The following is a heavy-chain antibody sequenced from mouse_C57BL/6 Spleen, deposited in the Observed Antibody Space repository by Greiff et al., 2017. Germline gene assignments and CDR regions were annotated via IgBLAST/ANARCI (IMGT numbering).Heavy chain of an antibody. V-gene: IGHV5-16*01. CDR1: GFTFSDYY. CDR2: INYDGSST. CDR3: ARGPYDYDGAMDD. Sequence: EVKLVESEGGLVQPGSSMKLSCTASGFTFSDYYMAWVRQVPEKGLEWVANINYDGSSTYYLDSLKSRFIISRDNAKNILYLQMSSLKSEDTATYYCARGPYDYDGAMDDWGQGTSVTVSS. D-gene: IGHD2-4*01. J-gene: IGHJ4*01.